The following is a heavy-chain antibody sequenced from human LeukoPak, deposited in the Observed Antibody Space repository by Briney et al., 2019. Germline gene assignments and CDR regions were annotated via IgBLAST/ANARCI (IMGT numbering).Heavy chain of an antibody. CDR3: ARGGYSGYDPKRLYYFDY. V-gene: IGHV4-31*03. D-gene: IGHD5-12*01. Sequence: SQTLSLTCTVSGGSISSGGYYWSWIRQHPGKGLEWIGYIYYSGSTYYNPSLKSRVTISVDTSKNQFSLKLSSVTAADTAVYYCARGGYSGYDPKRLYYFDYWGQGTLVTVSS. CDR1: GGSISSGGYY. J-gene: IGHJ4*02. CDR2: IYYSGST.